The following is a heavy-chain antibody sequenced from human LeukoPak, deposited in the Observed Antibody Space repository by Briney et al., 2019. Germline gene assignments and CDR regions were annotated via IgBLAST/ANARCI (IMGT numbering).Heavy chain of an antibody. V-gene: IGHV5-51*01. CDR1: GYSFTSYW. CDR3: ASTMIVGLGPPDAFDI. CDR2: IYPGDSDT. Sequence: GESLKISCKGSGYSFTSYWIGWVRQMPGKGLEWMGIIYPGDSDTRYSPSFQGQVTISADKSISTAYLQWSSLKASDTAMYYCASTMIVGLGPPDAFDIWGQGTMVTVSS. J-gene: IGHJ3*02. D-gene: IGHD3-22*01.